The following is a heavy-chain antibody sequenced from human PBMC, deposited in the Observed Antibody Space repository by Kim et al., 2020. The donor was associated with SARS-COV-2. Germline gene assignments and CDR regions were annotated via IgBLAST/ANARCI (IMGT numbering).Heavy chain of an antibody. D-gene: IGHD5-18*01. CDR3: ARREGGIQIWPH. CDR1: GGSFSGYY. Sequence: SETLSLTCAVYGGSFSGYYWSWIRQPPGKGLEWIGEINHSGSTNNNPSLKSRVTISVDTSKNQFSLKMSSVTAADTAVYYCARREGGIQIWPHWGQGNLVTVSS. CDR2: INHSGST. J-gene: IGHJ4*02. V-gene: IGHV4-34*01.